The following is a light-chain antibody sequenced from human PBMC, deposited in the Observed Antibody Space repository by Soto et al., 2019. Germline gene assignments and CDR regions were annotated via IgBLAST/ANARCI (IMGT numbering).Light chain of an antibody. V-gene: IGKV3-20*01. J-gene: IGKJ1*01. CDR1: PRVSSSY. CDR2: GAS. CDR3: QQYGSSPRT. Sequence: LVLTPSPATLSLSPCTRATPSCRASPRVSSSYLAWYQQKPGQAPRLLIYGASSRATGIPDRFSGSGSGTDFTLTISRLEPEDFAVYYCQQYGSSPRTFGQGTKVDIK.